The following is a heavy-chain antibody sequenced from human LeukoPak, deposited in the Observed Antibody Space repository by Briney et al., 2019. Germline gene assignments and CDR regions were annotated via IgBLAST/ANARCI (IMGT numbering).Heavy chain of an antibody. D-gene: IGHD6-19*01. Sequence: AAVKVSCKASGYTFTSCDINWVRQATGQGLEWMGWMNPNSGNTGCGQSFQGRITMTRDISIGTAYMELSNLTSEDTAIYYCTRGSSGRRDNWGQGTLVTVSA. J-gene: IGHJ4*02. V-gene: IGHV1-8*01. CDR2: MNPNSGNT. CDR3: TRGSSGRRDN. CDR1: GYTFTSCD.